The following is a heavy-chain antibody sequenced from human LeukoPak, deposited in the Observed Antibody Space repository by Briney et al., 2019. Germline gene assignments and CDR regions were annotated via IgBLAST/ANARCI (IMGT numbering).Heavy chain of an antibody. CDR2: INHSGST. V-gene: IGHV4-34*01. D-gene: IGHD6-13*01. J-gene: IGHJ4*02. CDR1: GGSFSGYY. CDR3: ARGLGLAAAGNLYYFDY. Sequence: SETLSLTCAVSGGSFSGYYWSWIRQPPGKGLEWIGEINHSGSTNYNPSLKSRVTISVDTSKNQFSLKLSSVTAADTAVYYCARGLGLAAAGNLYYFDYWGQGTLVTVSS.